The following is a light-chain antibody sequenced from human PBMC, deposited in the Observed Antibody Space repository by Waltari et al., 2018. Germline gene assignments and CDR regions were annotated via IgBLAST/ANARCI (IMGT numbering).Light chain of an antibody. CDR3: SSYTSSSTSV. CDR2: EVS. J-gene: IGLJ3*02. CDR1: SSDVGGYNY. V-gene: IGLV2-14*01. Sequence: QSALTQPAPVSGSPGQSITIPCTGTSSDVGGYNYVSWYQQHPGKAPKLMIYEVSNRPSGVPNRFSGSKSGNTASLTISGLQAEDEADYYCSSYTSSSTSVFGGGTKLTVL.